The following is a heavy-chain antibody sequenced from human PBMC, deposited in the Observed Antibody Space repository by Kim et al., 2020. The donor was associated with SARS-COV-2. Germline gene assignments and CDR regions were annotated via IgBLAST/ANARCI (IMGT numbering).Heavy chain of an antibody. CDR3: AKGGPSDTSAYYYFDS. Sequence: GGSLSLSCAASGFPFGLYFLPFFLHSPGKWLEWVAVISYDGSHKFYADSVKGRFTISRDNSKNTVYLQMNSLRSEDTAVYYCAKGGPSDTSAYYYFDSWGQAPLVTVSS. CDR2: ISYDGSHK. V-gene: IGHV3-30*18. J-gene: IGHJ4*02. D-gene: IGHD3-22*01. CDR1: GFPFGLYF.